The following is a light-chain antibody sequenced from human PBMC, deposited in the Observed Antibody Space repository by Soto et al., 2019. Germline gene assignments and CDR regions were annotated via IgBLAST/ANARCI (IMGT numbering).Light chain of an antibody. J-gene: IGLJ1*01. CDR3: SSYAGSNNFV. V-gene: IGLV2-8*01. Sequence: LTQPPSASGSPGQSVTISCTGTSSDVGGYDYVSWYQQHPGKAPKLMIYEVTKRPSGVPDRFSGSKSGNTASLTVSGLQAEDEADYYCSSYAGSNNFVFGTGTKVTVL. CDR2: EVT. CDR1: SSDVGGYDY.